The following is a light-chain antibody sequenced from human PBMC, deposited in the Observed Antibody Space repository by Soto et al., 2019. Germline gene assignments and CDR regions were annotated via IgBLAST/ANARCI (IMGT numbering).Light chain of an antibody. Sequence: DFQLTQSPSFLSASVGDRATIXXRASQDISNYLAWYQQRPGQAPKIXIYAASTLQSGVPSRFSGSGSGTEFTLTISSLQPEDFATYYCQHLGSHPRTLGEGTKVDIK. CDR3: QHLGSHPRT. CDR2: AAS. CDR1: QDISNY. J-gene: IGKJ4*02. V-gene: IGKV1-9*01.